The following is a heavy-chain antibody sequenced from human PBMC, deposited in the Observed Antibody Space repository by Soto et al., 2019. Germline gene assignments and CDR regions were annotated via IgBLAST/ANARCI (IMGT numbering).Heavy chain of an antibody. CDR1: GGSISSGGYS. CDR2: IYHSGST. J-gene: IGHJ4*02. D-gene: IGHD3-22*01. V-gene: IGHV4-30-2*01. Sequence: PSETLSLTCAVSGGSISSGGYSWSWIRQPPGKGLEWIGYIYHSGSTYYNPSLKSRVTISVDRSKNQFSLKLSSVTAADTAVYYCARDSHYYDSSGSKTDYFDPWGQGTLVTVSS. CDR3: ARDSHYYDSSGSKTDYFDP.